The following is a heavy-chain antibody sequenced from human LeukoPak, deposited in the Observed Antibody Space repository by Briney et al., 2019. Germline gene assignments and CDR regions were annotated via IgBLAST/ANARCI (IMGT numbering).Heavy chain of an antibody. Sequence: GRSLRPSCAASGLTLSSDGMQWVRQTPGKGLERGAVIWYAGSTKYYIASVRGRLAYSRDSSKTTLHLQINRLRAEAVAVYYCATPLGRWLRISSAFDIWGQGTMVTVSS. J-gene: IGHJ3*02. CDR2: IWYAGSTK. CDR3: ATPLGRWLRISSAFDI. D-gene: IGHD5-24*01. V-gene: IGHV3-33*01. CDR1: GLTLSSDG.